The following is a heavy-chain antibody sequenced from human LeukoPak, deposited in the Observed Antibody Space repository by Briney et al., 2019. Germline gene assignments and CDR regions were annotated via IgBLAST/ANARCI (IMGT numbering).Heavy chain of an antibody. J-gene: IGHJ5*02. CDR1: VFTFISYS. V-gene: IGHV3-21*01. Sequence: PGGSLRLSCAASVFTFISYSMDWVRQAPGKGLEWVSSISSSSSYIYYADSVKGRFTISRDNAKTSLYLQMNSPRAEDTAVSYCARAHCTSTSCSRFGPWGQGTLVTVPS. D-gene: IGHD2-2*01. CDR3: ARAHCTSTSCSRFGP. CDR2: ISSSSSYI.